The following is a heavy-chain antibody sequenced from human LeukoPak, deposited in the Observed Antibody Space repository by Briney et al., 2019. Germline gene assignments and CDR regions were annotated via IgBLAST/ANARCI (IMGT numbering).Heavy chain of an antibody. CDR1: GFTLTDYY. CDR2: ISSSGDTI. D-gene: IGHD6-13*01. CDR3: ARAPGYRSFLDY. Sequence: GGSLRLSCAASGFTLTDYYMSWIRQAPGKGLEWVSYISSSGDTIYYADSVKGRFTISRDNAKNSLYLQMNSLRAEDTAVYYCARAPGYRSFLDYWGQGTLVIVSS. J-gene: IGHJ4*02. V-gene: IGHV3-11*04.